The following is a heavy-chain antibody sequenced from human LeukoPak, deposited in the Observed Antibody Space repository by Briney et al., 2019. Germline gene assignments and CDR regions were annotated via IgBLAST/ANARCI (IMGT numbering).Heavy chain of an antibody. D-gene: IGHD3-22*01. J-gene: IGHJ4*02. CDR2: IYYSGST. CDR1: GGPIISSDYH. CDR3: ARVDYYDSSGYLN. Sequence: SETLSLTCTVSGGPIISSDYHWGWVRQPPGKGLEWIGRIYYSGSTYYNPSLKSRVTISVDTSKNQFSLKLSSVTAADTAVYYCARVDYYDSSGYLNWGQGTLVTVSS. V-gene: IGHV4-39*01.